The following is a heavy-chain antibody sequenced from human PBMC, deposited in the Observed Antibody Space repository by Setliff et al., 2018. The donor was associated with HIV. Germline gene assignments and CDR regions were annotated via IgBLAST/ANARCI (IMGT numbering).Heavy chain of an antibody. Sequence: ASVKVSCKSSGYTFTNYDINWVRQAAGQGLEWMGRMNPNSGNTGYAQKFQGRVTMTRSTSITTAYMELSSLRSEDTAVYYCARAIPDYGDYYFDYWGQGTLVTVSS. J-gene: IGHJ4*02. D-gene: IGHD4-17*01. CDR2: MNPNSGNT. CDR1: GYTFTNYD. CDR3: ARAIPDYGDYYFDY. V-gene: IGHV1-8*02.